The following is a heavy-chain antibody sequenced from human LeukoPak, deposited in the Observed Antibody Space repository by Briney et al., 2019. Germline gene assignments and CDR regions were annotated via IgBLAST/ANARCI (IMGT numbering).Heavy chain of an antibody. Sequence: GGSLRLSCAASGFTFSSYAMSWVRQAPGKGLEWVLAISGSGGSTYYADSVKGRFTISRDNSKNTLYLQMNSLRAEDTAVYYCAKVKWIQLYYYFDYWGQGTLVTVSS. CDR2: ISGSGGST. D-gene: IGHD5-18*01. J-gene: IGHJ4*02. CDR1: GFTFSSYA. V-gene: IGHV3-23*01. CDR3: AKVKWIQLYYYFDY.